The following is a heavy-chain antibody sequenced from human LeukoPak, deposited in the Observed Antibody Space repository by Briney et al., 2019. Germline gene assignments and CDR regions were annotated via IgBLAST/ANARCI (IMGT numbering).Heavy chain of an antibody. CDR3: AREATGTLYY. D-gene: IGHD1-1*01. Sequence: PGGSLRLSCAASGFTVSSNYMSWVRQAAGKGLEWVSIIYSGGSTYYADSVKGRFTISRDNSKNTLYLQMNSLRAEDTAVYYCAREATGTLYYWGQGSLVTVSS. J-gene: IGHJ4*02. V-gene: IGHV3-66*01. CDR2: IYSGGST. CDR1: GFTVSSNY.